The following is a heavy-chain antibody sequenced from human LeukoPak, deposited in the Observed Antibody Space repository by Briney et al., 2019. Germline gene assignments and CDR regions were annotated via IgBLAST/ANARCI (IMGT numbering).Heavy chain of an antibody. CDR2: IIPILGIA. CDR3: ARSYYDILTGYYTEDAEYFQH. Sequence: SVKVSCKASGGTFSSYAISWVRQAPGQGLEWMGRIIPILGIANYAQKFQGRVTITADKSTSTAYMELSSLRSEDTAVYYCARSYYDILTGYYTEDAEYFQHWGQGTLVTVSS. CDR1: GGTFSSYA. V-gene: IGHV1-69*04. J-gene: IGHJ1*01. D-gene: IGHD3-9*01.